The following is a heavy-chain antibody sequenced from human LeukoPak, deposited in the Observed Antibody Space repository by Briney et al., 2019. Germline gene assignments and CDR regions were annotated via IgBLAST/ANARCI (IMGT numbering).Heavy chain of an antibody. CDR1: GFTFSSYS. V-gene: IGHV3-21*01. Sequence: GGSLSLSCAASGFTFSSYSMNWVRQAPGKGLEWVSSISSSSDYIYYADSLKGRFTISRDNAKNSLYLQMNSLRAEDTAVYYCAREEGGAGLYGFDIWGQGTMVTVSS. D-gene: IGHD1-26*01. CDR2: ISSSSDYI. J-gene: IGHJ3*02. CDR3: AREEGGAGLYGFDI.